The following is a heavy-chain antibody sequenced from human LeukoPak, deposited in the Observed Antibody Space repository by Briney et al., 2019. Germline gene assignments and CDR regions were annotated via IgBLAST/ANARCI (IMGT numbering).Heavy chain of an antibody. J-gene: IGHJ4*02. CDR3: ARGMVRGVITIKYFDY. V-gene: IGHV4-34*01. D-gene: IGHD3-10*01. Sequence: SETLSLTCAVYGGSFSGYYWSWIRQPPGKGLEWIGEINHSGSTTYNPSLKSRVTISVDTSKSQFSLKLSSVTAADTAVYYCARGMVRGVITIKYFDYWGQGTLVTVSS. CDR2: INHSGST. CDR1: GGSFSGYY.